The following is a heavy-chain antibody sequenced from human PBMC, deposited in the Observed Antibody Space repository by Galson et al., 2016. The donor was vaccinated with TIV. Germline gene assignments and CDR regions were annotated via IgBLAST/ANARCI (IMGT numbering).Heavy chain of an antibody. D-gene: IGHD3-10*01. CDR2: IIPIFGSS. V-gene: IGHV1-69*13. CDR1: GDTFASCA. Sequence: SVKVSCKASGDTFASCAFSWVRQAPGQGLELMGRIIPIFGSSDYAQRFQGRVTITADASTSTVYMELRSLRSEDTALYYCARVRFGELSGYYYYMDDGGKGTTVTVSS. J-gene: IGHJ6*03. CDR3: ARVRFGELSGYYYYMDD.